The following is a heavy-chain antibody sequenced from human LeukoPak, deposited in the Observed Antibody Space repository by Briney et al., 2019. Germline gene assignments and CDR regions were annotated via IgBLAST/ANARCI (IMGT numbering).Heavy chain of an antibody. J-gene: IGHJ6*03. D-gene: IGHD3-3*01. CDR3: ARLFYDFWSGHYYYYMDV. CDR1: GGSISSSTDY. CDR2: ISYSGSS. Sequence: SDTLALTCTVSGGSISSSTDYWGWIRQPPGKGLEWIGSISYSGSSYYNPSLKSRVTISVDTSKNQFSLKVSSVTAADTAVYYCARLFYDFWSGHYYYYMDVWGKGTTVTVSS. V-gene: IGHV4-39*01.